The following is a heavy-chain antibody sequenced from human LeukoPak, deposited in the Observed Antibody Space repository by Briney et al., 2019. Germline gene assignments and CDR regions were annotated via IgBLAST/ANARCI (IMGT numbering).Heavy chain of an antibody. CDR2: IWYDGSNK. V-gene: IGHV3-33*01. Sequence: GGSLRLSCAASGFTFSSYGMHWVRQAPGKGLEWVAVIWYDGSNKYYADSVKGRFTISRDNSKNTLYLQINSLRAEDTAVYYCARDRLNYYDSSRYFDYWGQGTLVTVSS. CDR3: ARDRLNYYDSSRYFDY. CDR1: GFTFSSYG. D-gene: IGHD3-22*01. J-gene: IGHJ4*02.